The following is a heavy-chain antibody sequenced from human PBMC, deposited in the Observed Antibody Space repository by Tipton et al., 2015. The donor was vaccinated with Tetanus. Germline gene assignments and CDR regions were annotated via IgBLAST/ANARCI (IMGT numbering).Heavy chain of an antibody. CDR1: GFTFDDYG. D-gene: IGHD5-12*01. Sequence: SLRLSCAASGFTFDDYGMHWVRQAPGRGLEWVSLITWDGTSTYYADSVKGRFTISRDNSKSSLYLEMNSLRAEDTALYYCAKDGATRAYYFDYWGQGTLVTVSS. CDR3: AKDGATRAYYFDY. V-gene: IGHV3-43D*04. J-gene: IGHJ4*02. CDR2: ITWDGTST.